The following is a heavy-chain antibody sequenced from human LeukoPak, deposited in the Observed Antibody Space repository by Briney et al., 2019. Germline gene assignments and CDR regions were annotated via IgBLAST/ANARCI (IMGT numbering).Heavy chain of an antibody. D-gene: IGHD1-26*01. V-gene: IGHV3-23*01. Sequence: PGGSLRLSCAASGFTFSSYAMSWVRQAPGKGLEWVSAISGSDDYTHYADSVKGRFTISRDNSKNTLYLQMNSLRAEDTAVYYCARPKGDGGSYYGEYGYFDYWGQGTLVTVSS. J-gene: IGHJ4*02. CDR1: GFTFSSYA. CDR2: ISGSDDYT. CDR3: ARPKGDGGSYYGEYGYFDY.